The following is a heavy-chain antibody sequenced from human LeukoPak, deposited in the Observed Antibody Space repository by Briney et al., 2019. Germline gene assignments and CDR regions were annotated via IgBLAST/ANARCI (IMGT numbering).Heavy chain of an antibody. CDR2: INPSGGST. CDR3: ARDGHPYGSGTPNGFFDY. V-gene: IGHV1-46*01. Sequence: GASVTVSCKASGYTFTSYYMHWVRQAPGQGLEWMGIINPSGGSTSYAQKFQGRVTMTRDTSTSTVYMELGSLRSEDTAVYYCARDGHPYGSGTPNGFFDYWGQGTLVTVSS. J-gene: IGHJ4*02. D-gene: IGHD3-10*01. CDR1: GYTFTSYY.